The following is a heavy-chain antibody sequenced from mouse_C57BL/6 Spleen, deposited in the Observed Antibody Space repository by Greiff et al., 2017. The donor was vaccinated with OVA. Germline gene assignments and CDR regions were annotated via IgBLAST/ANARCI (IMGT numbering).Heavy chain of an antibody. D-gene: IGHD2-5*01. CDR1: GFTFSDYG. Sequence: EVKLMESGGGLVKPGGSLKLSCAASGFTFSDYGMHWVRQAPEKGLEWVAYISSGSSTIYYADTVKGRFTISRDNAKNTLFLQMTSLRSEDTAMYYCARSNYPYWYFDVWGTGTTVTVSS. V-gene: IGHV5-17*01. J-gene: IGHJ1*03. CDR3: ARSNYPYWYFDV. CDR2: ISSGSSTI.